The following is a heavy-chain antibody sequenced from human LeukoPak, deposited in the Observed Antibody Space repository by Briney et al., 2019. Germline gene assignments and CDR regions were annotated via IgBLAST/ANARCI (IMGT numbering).Heavy chain of an antibody. J-gene: IGHJ4*02. CDR2: IGTAGDT. CDR3: AKYRGTTVVSSRVGFDY. V-gene: IGHV3-13*01. CDR1: GFTFSSYD. Sequence: QAGGSLRLSCAASGFTFSSYDMHWVRQATGKGLEWVSAIGTAGDTYYPGSVKGRFTISRENAKNSLYLQMNSLRAEDTAVYYCAKYRGTTVVSSRVGFDYWGQGTLVTVSS. D-gene: IGHD1-1*01.